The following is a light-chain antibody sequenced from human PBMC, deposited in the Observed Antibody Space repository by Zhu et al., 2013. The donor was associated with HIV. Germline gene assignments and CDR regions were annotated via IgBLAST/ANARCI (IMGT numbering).Light chain of an antibody. V-gene: IGLV2-23*01. CDR2: EGT. CDR3: CSYAGSGSWV. J-gene: IGLJ3*02. CDR1: STDVGGYDH. Sequence: QSALTQPASVSGSPGQSITISCTGTSTDVGGYDHVSWYQQHPGKAPKLMIYEGTKRPSGVSNRFSGSKYGDTASLTISGLQAEDEADYYCCSYAGSGSWVFGGGTKVTVL.